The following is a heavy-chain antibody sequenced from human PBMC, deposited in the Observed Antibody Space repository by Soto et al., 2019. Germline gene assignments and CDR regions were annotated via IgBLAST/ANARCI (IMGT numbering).Heavy chain of an antibody. V-gene: IGHV1-69*08. D-gene: IGHD2-15*01. CDR3: ARDFKGCISAACYSPSDY. CDR1: GGTFSTYT. CDR2: IIPVFGTT. Sequence: QVQLVQSGAEVKKPGSSVKVSCKASGGTFSTYTITWVRQAPGQGLEWMGRIIPVFGTTNYVQKFQGRVTFPADTSTSTAYRELSSLRSEDTAIYYCARDFKGCISAACYSPSDYWGQGTLVTVSS. J-gene: IGHJ4*02.